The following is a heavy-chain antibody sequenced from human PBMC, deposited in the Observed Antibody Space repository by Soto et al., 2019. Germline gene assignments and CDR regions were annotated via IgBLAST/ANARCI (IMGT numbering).Heavy chain of an antibody. J-gene: IGHJ4*02. D-gene: IGHD3-10*01. Sequence: QVQLQQWGAGLLKPSETLSLTCAVYGGSFSGYYWSWIRQPPGKGLEWIGEINHSGSTNYNPSLKSXXTXSXXTSKNQFSLKLSSVTAADTAVYYCAARITMVRGDYWGQGTLVTVSS. CDR2: INHSGST. CDR3: AARITMVRGDY. CDR1: GGSFSGYY. V-gene: IGHV4-34*01.